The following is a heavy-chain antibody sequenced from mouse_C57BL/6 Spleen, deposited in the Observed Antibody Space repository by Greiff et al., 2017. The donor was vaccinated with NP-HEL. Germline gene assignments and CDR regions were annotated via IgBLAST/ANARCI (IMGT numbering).Heavy chain of an antibody. D-gene: IGHD2-2*01. CDR2: IYPGDGDT. V-gene: IGHV1-82*01. CDR1: GYAFSSSW. Sequence: VQLQQSGPELVKPGASVKISCKASGYAFSSSWMNWVKQRPGKGLEWIGRIYPGDGDTNYNGKFKGKATLTADKSSSTAYMKLSSLTSEDSAVYFCASMVTTLYWGQGTTLTVSS. CDR3: ASMVTTLY. J-gene: IGHJ2*01.